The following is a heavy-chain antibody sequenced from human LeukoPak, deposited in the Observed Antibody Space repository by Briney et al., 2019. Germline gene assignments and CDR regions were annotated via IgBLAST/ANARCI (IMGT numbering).Heavy chain of an antibody. CDR2: IYYSGST. Sequence: PSETLSLTCTVSGGSISSSSYYWGWIRQPPGKGLEWIGSIYYSGSTYYNPSLQSRVTISVDTSKNQFSLKLSSVTAADTAVYYCAREYYYDSSGSLNLRVKAFDIWGQGTMVTVSS. D-gene: IGHD3-22*01. J-gene: IGHJ3*02. CDR3: AREYYYDSSGSLNLRVKAFDI. V-gene: IGHV4-39*07. CDR1: GGSISSSSYY.